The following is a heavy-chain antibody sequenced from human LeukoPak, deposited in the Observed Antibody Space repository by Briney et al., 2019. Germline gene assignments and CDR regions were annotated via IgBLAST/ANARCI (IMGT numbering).Heavy chain of an antibody. CDR3: AKDPGKFWSGHDY. CDR2: ISYDGSNK. D-gene: IGHD3-3*01. V-gene: IGHV3-30*18. Sequence: GGSLRLSCAASGFTFDDYAMHWVRQAPGKGLEGVAVISYDGSNKYYADSVKGRFTISRDNSKNTLYLQMNSLRGEDTAVYYCAKDPGKFWSGHDYWGQGTLVTVSS. J-gene: IGHJ4*02. CDR1: GFTFDDYA.